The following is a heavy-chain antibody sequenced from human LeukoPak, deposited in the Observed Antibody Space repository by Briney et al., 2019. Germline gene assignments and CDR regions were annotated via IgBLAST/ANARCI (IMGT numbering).Heavy chain of an antibody. V-gene: IGHV3-9*01. Sequence: GRSLRLSCAASGFTFDDYAMHWVRQAPGKGLEWVSGISWNSGSIGYADSVKGRFTISRDNAKNSLYLQMNSLRAEDTALYYCAKDNSDYDILTGYGRYFDYWGQGTLVTVSS. CDR2: ISWNSGSI. CDR3: AKDNSDYDILTGYGRYFDY. J-gene: IGHJ4*02. CDR1: GFTFDDYA. D-gene: IGHD3-9*01.